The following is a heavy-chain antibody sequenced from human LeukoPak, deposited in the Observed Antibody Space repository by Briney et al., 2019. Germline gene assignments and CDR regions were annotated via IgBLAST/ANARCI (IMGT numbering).Heavy chain of an antibody. CDR2: MNPHSGGT. V-gene: IGHV1-2*02. CDR3: ARGYCNTTSCENFFDP. Sequence: GASVTASCKASGYTFTGYYMHWIRQAPGQGPDWMGWMNPHSGGTKSPQRLQGRVTMTRDTSIDTAYMEVSRLKSDDTAVYYCARGYCNTTSCENFFDPWGQGTLVIVSS. J-gene: IGHJ5*02. D-gene: IGHD2-2*01. CDR1: GYTFTGYY.